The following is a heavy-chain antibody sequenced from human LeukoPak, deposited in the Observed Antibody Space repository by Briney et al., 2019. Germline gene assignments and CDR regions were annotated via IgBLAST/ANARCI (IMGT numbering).Heavy chain of an antibody. D-gene: IGHD3-16*02. Sequence: GGSLRLSCAASGFTFSSYAMHWVRQAPGKGLEWVTLISYDGSDTYYADSVKGRFTISRDNSKNTLYLQMNSLRAEDTAVYYCARDLSGALPDYWGQGTLVTVSS. CDR1: GFTFSSYA. V-gene: IGHV3-30*04. CDR3: ARDLSGALPDY. J-gene: IGHJ4*02. CDR2: ISYDGSDT.